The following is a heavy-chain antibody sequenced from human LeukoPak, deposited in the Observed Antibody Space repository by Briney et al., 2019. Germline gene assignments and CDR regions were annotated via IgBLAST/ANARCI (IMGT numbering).Heavy chain of an antibody. J-gene: IGHJ4*02. CDR3: ARAGYCTNGVCRGDFDY. V-gene: IGHV3-48*03. CDR2: ISSSGDTR. Sequence: GGSLRLSCAASGFTFSTFEMSWVRQAPGKGLEWVSYISSSGDTRFYADSVKGRFTISRDNAKNSLFLQMNSLRVEDTAVYYCARAGYCTNGVCRGDFDYWGQGTLVTVSS. D-gene: IGHD2-8*01. CDR1: GFTFSTFE.